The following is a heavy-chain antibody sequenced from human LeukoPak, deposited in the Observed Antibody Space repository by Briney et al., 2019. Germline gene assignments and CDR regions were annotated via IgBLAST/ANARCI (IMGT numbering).Heavy chain of an antibody. J-gene: IGHJ4*02. Sequence: PGESLRLSCAASGFTFSSSGMHWVRQAPGKGLEWVAVISYDGSNKYYADSVKGRFTISRDNSKNTLYLQMNSLRAEDTAVYYCAKNPIYGSGSYYPYFDYWGQGTLVTVSS. V-gene: IGHV3-30*18. CDR3: AKNPIYGSGSYYPYFDY. CDR2: ISYDGSNK. CDR1: GFTFSSSG. D-gene: IGHD3-10*01.